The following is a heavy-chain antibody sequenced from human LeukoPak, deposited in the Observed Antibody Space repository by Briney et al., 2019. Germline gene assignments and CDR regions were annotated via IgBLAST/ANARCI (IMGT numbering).Heavy chain of an antibody. V-gene: IGHV1-18*01. CDR2: IGAYNGNT. CDR1: GYTFTSYG. D-gene: IGHD6-19*01. Sequence: ASVKVSCKASGYTFTSYGISWVRQAPGQGLEWMGWIGAYNGNTNYAQKLQGRVTMTTDTSTSTAYMELRSLRSDDTAVYYCARDSSGWNHFDYWGQGTLVTVSS. CDR3: ARDSSGWNHFDY. J-gene: IGHJ4*02.